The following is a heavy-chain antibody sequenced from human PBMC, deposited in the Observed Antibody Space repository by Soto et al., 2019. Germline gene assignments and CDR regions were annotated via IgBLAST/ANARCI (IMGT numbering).Heavy chain of an antibody. CDR1: GGDFSNYA. CDR2: SIPIFRTA. V-gene: IGHV1-69*01. D-gene: IGHD2-21*01. CDR3: ARDSLIPSAADYYFDMDV. Sequence: QVQLVQSGAEVKKPGSSVKVSCKASGGDFSNYAISWVRQAPGQGPEWMGGSIPIFRTATYAQKFQGRVTITADDSTRTAYMELSGLTSEDTADYYCARDSLIPSAADYYFDMDVWGQGTTVTVSS. J-gene: IGHJ6*02.